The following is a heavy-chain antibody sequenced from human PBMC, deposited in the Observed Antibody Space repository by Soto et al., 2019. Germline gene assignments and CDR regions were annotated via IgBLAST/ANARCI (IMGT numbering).Heavy chain of an antibody. CDR1: GFTFSSYA. CDR3: ARDGLLWFGEFGY. CDR2: ISYDGSNK. V-gene: IGHV3-30-3*01. Sequence: QVQLVESGGGVVQPGRSLRLSCAASGFTFSSYAMHWVRQAPGKGLEWVAVISYDGSNKYYADSVKGRFTISRDNSKNTLYLQMNSLRAADTAVYYCARDGLLWFGEFGYWGQGTLVTVSS. J-gene: IGHJ4*02. D-gene: IGHD3-10*01.